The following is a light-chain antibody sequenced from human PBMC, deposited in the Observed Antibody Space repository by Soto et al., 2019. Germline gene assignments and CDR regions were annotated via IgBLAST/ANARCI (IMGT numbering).Light chain of an antibody. J-gene: IGKJ1*01. CDR1: QSINTY. V-gene: IGKV3-11*01. Sequence: EIVLTQSPATLSLSPGERATLSCRASQSINTYLAWYHQKPGQAPRLLIYDASNRATGISGRFSGSGSGTDFTLNSSSLEPEDVAVYYCQQRSNWPRTFGQGTKVEVK. CDR2: DAS. CDR3: QQRSNWPRT.